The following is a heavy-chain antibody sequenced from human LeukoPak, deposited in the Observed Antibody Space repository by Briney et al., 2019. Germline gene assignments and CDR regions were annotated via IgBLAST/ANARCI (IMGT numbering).Heavy chain of an antibody. V-gene: IGHV1-69*05. CDR2: IIPIFGTA. CDR3: AREGNYPPLGIFDP. D-gene: IGHD1-7*01. CDR1: GGTFSSYA. J-gene: IGHJ5*02. Sequence: ASVKVSCKASGGTFSSYAISWVRQAPGQGLEWMGGIIPIFGTANYAQKFQGRVTITTDESTSTAYMELSSLRSEDTAVYYCAREGNYPPLGIFDPGGRGTLVTVSS.